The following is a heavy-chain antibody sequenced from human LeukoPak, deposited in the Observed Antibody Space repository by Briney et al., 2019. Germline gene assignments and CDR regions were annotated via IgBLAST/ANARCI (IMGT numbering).Heavy chain of an antibody. CDR2: ISSSSSSI. Sequence: PGGSLRLSCAASGFTFSSYSMNWVRQAPGKGLEWVSSISSSSSSIYYADSVKGRFTISRDNSKNTLYLQMGSLRAEDMAVYYCARSGRGHQDYWGQGTLVTVSS. V-gene: IGHV3-21*01. CDR3: ARSGRGHQDY. J-gene: IGHJ4*02. CDR1: GFTFSSYS. D-gene: IGHD3-10*01.